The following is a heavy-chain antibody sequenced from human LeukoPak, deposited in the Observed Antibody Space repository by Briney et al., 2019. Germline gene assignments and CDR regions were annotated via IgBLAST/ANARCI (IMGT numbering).Heavy chain of an antibody. CDR3: ARKAAGWGVLDH. Sequence: GGSLRLSCAASGFTFSSYSMNWVRQVPGEGLEWVANMKHDGSEEYYVESVKGRFIISRDNTNKLLYLQMNSLRAEDTAIYYCARKAAGWGVLDHWGQGILVTVSS. V-gene: IGHV3-7*03. D-gene: IGHD3-10*01. CDR1: GFTFSSYS. J-gene: IGHJ4*02. CDR2: MKHDGSEE.